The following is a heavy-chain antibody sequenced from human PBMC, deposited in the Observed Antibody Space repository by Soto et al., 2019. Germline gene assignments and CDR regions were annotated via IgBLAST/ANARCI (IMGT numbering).Heavy chain of an antibody. CDR1: GFTFSSYA. J-gene: IGHJ6*02. D-gene: IGHD6-6*01. CDR2: ISGSGGST. V-gene: IGHV3-23*01. CDR3: AKGGSSSSYYYYGMDV. Sequence: LRLSCAASGFTFSSYAMSWVRQAPGKGLEWVSAISGSGGSTYYADSVKGRFTISRDNSKNTLYLQMNSLRAEDTAVYYCAKGGSSSSYYYYGMDVWGQGTTVTVSS.